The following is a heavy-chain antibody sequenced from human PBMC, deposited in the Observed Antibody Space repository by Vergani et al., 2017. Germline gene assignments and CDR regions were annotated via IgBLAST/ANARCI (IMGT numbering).Heavy chain of an antibody. V-gene: IGHV1-8*03. CDR1: GYTFTSYD. J-gene: IGHJ6*03. CDR2: MNPNSGNT. CDR3: AKDPRLKEDYYYYYMDV. Sequence: QVQLVQSGAEVKKPGASVKVSCKASGYTFTSYDINWVRQATGQGLEWMGWMNPNSGNTGYAQKFQGRVTITRNTSISTAYMELSSLRSEDTAVYYCAKDPRLKEDYYYYYMDVWGKGTTVTVSS.